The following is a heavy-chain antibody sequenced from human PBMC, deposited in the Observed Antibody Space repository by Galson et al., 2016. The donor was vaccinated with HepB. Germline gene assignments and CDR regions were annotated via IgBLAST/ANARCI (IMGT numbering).Heavy chain of an antibody. CDR2: TYYRSKWYN. D-gene: IGHD5-18*01. J-gene: IGHJ4*02. V-gene: IGHV6-1*01. CDR1: GDSVSSNSVA. Sequence: CAISGDSVSSNSVAWNWIRQSPSRGLEWLGRTYYRSKWYNDYAVSVKSRITINPDTSKNQFSLQLNSVTPEDTAVYYCARAVIQGTAMGLDYWCQGTLVTVSS. CDR3: ARAVIQGTAMGLDY.